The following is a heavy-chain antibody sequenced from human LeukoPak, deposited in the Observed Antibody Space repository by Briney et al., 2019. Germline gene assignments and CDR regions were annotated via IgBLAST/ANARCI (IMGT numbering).Heavy chain of an antibody. CDR2: ISSSGSTI. D-gene: IGHD3-10*01. Sequence: GGSLRLSCAASGFTFSSYAMSWVRQAPGKGLEWVSYISSSGSTIYYADSVKGRFTISRDNAKNSLYLQMNSLRAEDTAVYYCARGRRSWFGEFEAFGIWGQGTMVTVSS. CDR1: GFTFSSYA. V-gene: IGHV3-48*03. J-gene: IGHJ3*02. CDR3: ARGRRSWFGEFEAFGI.